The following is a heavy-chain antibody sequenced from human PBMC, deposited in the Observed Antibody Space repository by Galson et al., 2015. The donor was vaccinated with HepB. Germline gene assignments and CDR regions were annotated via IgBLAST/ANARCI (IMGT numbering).Heavy chain of an antibody. CDR2: IRANSGNT. Sequence: SVKVSCKASGYSFTDNGISWVRQAPGQGLEWMGWIRANSGNTIYTEKLQGRLTMTTNTSTRTASMELRALRSDDTAVYYCARDRFHSLGYWGQGTLVTVPS. J-gene: IGHJ4*02. CDR1: GYSFTDNG. CDR3: ARDRFHSLGY. V-gene: IGHV1-18*04. D-gene: IGHD2-21*01.